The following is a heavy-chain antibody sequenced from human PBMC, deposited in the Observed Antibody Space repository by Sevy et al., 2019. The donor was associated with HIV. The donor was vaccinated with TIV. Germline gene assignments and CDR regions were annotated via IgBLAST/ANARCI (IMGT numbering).Heavy chain of an antibody. CDR3: ATVGLRYYSGSSSYQGDWFDP. J-gene: IGHJ5*02. V-gene: IGHV1-24*01. Sequence: PSVKVSCKVSGYTLTKLSIHWVRQAPGKGLEWLGDFDPQDDEIIYAQRFQGRLTMTEDTSTETAYMELSSLTSEDTAVYYCATVGLRYYSGSSSYQGDWFDPWGQGTLVTVSS. CDR2: FDPQDDEI. CDR1: GYTLTKLS. D-gene: IGHD2-15*01.